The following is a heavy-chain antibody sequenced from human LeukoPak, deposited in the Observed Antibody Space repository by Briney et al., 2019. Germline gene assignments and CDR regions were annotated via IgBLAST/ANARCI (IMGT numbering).Heavy chain of an antibody. CDR3: AGSTWIQLWASYYFDY. J-gene: IGHJ4*02. D-gene: IGHD5-18*01. CDR1: GFTFSDYY. CDR2: ISSSGSTI. Sequence: GGSLRLSCAASGFTFSDYYMSWIRQAPGKGLEWVSYISSSGSTIYYADSVKGRFTIPRDNAKNSLYLQMNSLRAEDTAVYYCAGSTWIQLWASYYFDYWGQGTLVTVSS. V-gene: IGHV3-11*01.